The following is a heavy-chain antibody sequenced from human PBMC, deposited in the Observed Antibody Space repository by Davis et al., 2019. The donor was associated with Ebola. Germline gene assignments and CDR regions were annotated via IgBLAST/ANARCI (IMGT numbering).Heavy chain of an antibody. J-gene: IGHJ4*02. D-gene: IGHD3-3*01. CDR1: GFIFSDSG. CDR2: MRSKTNNYAT. CDR3: TRRAYYYDNSSYYGAFDF. V-gene: IGHV3-73*01. Sequence: AGSLRLSCATSGFIFSDSGIHWVRQASGKGLEWIGRMRSKTNNYATAYAASVKGRFSISSDDSKNMAYLQMNNLKSEDTAVYYCTRRAYYYDNSSYYGAFDFWGQGTRVTVSS.